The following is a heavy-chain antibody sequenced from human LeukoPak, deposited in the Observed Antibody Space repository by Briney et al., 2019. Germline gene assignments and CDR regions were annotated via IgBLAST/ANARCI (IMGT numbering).Heavy chain of an antibody. Sequence: PGGSLRLSCAASGFTFSSYWMSWVRQAPGKGLEWVANIKQDGSEKYYVDSVKGRFTISRDNAKNSLYPQMNSLRAEDTAVYYCARTGGYSLNYYYYMDVWGKGTTVTVSS. V-gene: IGHV3-7*01. CDR3: ARTGGYSLNYYYYMDV. D-gene: IGHD5-18*01. CDR1: GFTFSSYW. J-gene: IGHJ6*03. CDR2: IKQDGSEK.